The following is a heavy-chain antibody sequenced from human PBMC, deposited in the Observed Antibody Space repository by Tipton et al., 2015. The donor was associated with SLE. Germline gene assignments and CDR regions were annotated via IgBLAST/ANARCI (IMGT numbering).Heavy chain of an antibody. CDR1: GFTFSSYA. D-gene: IGHD3-3*01. V-gene: IGHV3-23*01. CDR3: AKWASYDFWSVKRAFDI. Sequence: SLRLSCAASGFTFSSYAMSWVRQAPGKGLEWVSAISGSGGSTYYADSVKGRFTISRDNSKNTLYLQMNSLRAEDTAVYYCAKWASYDFWSVKRAFDIWGQGTMVTVSS. CDR2: ISGSGGST. J-gene: IGHJ3*02.